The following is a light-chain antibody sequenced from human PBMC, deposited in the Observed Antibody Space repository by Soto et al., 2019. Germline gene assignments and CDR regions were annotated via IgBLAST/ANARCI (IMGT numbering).Light chain of an antibody. CDR2: HAS. CDR3: QQYYMYSYT. Sequence: DLQMTQPSTLSASVGDRVTLHCRSSQSISTYLAWYQQKPGKAPKVLIYHASNLESGVPSRFSGGGSGTEFPLTISSLQPDDFASYYFQQYYMYSYTFGQGTKLDI. CDR1: QSISTY. J-gene: IGKJ2*01. V-gene: IGKV1-5*01.